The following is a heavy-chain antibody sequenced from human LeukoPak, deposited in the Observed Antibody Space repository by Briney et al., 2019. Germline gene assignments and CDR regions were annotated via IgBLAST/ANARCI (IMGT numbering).Heavy chain of an antibody. Sequence: SVKVSCTASVGTFSSYAISWVRQAPGQGLEWMGGIIPIFGTANYAQKYQGRVTITTDESTRTAYLEQSSLRSEDTVVYYCGRASYDSRCWFGDYWGQGTLVTVSS. CDR3: GRASYDSRCWFGDY. D-gene: IGHD3-22*01. V-gene: IGHV1-69*05. CDR2: IIPIFGTA. J-gene: IGHJ4*02. CDR1: VGTFSSYA.